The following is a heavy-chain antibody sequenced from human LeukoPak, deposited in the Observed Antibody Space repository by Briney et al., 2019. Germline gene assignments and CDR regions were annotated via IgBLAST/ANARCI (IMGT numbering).Heavy chain of an antibody. Sequence: GGSLRLSCAASGFTFDDYAMHWVRQVPGKGLEWVAGISWNSGTIAYVHSVKGRFTISRDNAKNSLYLQMDRLRVEDMAFYYCAKDVSLGFCSGGSCSAHFDCWGQGTLVTVFS. D-gene: IGHD2-15*01. V-gene: IGHV3-9*03. CDR2: ISWNSGTI. J-gene: IGHJ4*02. CDR3: AKDVSLGFCSGGSCSAHFDC. CDR1: GFTFDDYA.